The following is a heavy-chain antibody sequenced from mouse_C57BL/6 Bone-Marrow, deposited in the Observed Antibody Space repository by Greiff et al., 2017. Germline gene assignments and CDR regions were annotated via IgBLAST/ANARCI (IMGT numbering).Heavy chain of an antibody. V-gene: IGHV1-64*01. J-gene: IGHJ4*01. CDR3: ARGLYYDYDDYAMDY. CDR2: IHPNSGST. Sequence: QVQLQQSGAELVKPGASVKLSCKASGYTFTSYWMHWVKQRPGQGLEWIGMIHPNSGSTNYNEKFKSKDTLTVDKSSSTAYMQLSSLTSEDSAVYYCARGLYYDYDDYAMDYWGQGTSVTVSS. CDR1: GYTFTSYW. D-gene: IGHD2-4*01.